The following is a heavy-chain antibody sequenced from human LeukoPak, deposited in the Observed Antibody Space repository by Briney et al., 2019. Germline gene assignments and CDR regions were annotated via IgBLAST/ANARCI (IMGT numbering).Heavy chain of an antibody. J-gene: IGHJ3*02. Sequence: GGSLRLSCAASGFTFSDYYLTWIRQAPGKGLEWVSHISSSSNYTDYADSVKGRFTISRDNAKKSLYLQMNSLRDDDTAVYYCARGPGIAAAGPIWGQGTMVTVSS. CDR2: ISSSSNYT. CDR1: GFTFSDYY. CDR3: ARGPGIAAAGPI. D-gene: IGHD6-13*01. V-gene: IGHV3-11*05.